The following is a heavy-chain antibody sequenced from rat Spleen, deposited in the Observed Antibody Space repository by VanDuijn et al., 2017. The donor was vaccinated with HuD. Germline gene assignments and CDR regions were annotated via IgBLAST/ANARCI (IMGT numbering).Heavy chain of an antibody. V-gene: IGHV3-4*01. Sequence: VQMKESGPGLVKPSQSLSLTCSVTGYTITSGYDWSWIRKFPGNKMEWMGYISYSGNTNYNPSLKSRISITRDTSKNQFFLQLNSVTAEDTATYYCARKAIRGFDYWGQGVMVTVSS. CDR3: ARKAIRGFDY. J-gene: IGHJ2*01. CDR2: ISYSGNT. D-gene: IGHD4-3*01. CDR1: GYTITSGY.